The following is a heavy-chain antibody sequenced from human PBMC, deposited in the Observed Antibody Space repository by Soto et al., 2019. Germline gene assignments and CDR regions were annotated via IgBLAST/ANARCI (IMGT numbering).Heavy chain of an antibody. V-gene: IGHV1-2*04. D-gene: IGHD2-2*01. J-gene: IGHJ5*02. CDR2: INPNSSGT. CDR3: ARGTRRIVVVPAANNWFDP. Sequence: ASVKVSCKASGYTFTGYYMNWVRQAPGQGLEWMGWINPNSSGTNYAQKFQGWVTMTRDTSISTAYMELSRLRSDDTAVYYCARGTRRIVVVPAANNWFDPWGQGTLVTVSS. CDR1: GYTFTGYY.